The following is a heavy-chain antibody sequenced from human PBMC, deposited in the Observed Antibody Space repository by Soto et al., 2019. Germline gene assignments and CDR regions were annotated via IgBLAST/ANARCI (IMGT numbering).Heavy chain of an antibody. J-gene: IGHJ6*04. CDR2: IDKVGTDS. V-gene: IGHV3-74*01. CDR1: EFTFSGRS. CDR3: ARGWFGKDV. Sequence: EVQLVESGGGLVQPGGSLRLSCAASEFTFSGRSVHWVRQAPGKGLVWVSGIDKVGTDSTYADSVKGRFTSSRDNAKNTVYLQMNSLQVEAPAVYYCARGWFGKDVWGKGTTVTVSS. D-gene: IGHD3-10*01.